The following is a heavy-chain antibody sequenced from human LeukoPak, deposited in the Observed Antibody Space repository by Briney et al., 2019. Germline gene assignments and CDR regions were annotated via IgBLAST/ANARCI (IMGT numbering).Heavy chain of an antibody. CDR1: DGSINSYY. CDR3: ARDRSSGYYFFDY. CDR2: IYYNGNT. D-gene: IGHD3-22*01. J-gene: IGHJ4*02. V-gene: IGHV4-59*01. Sequence: SETLSLTCSVSDGSINSYYWNWIRRPPGKGLEWIGYIYYNGNTNYSPSLKSRVTMSVDTSKNLFSLKVSSVTAADTAVYYCARDRSSGYYFFDYWGQGTLVTVSS.